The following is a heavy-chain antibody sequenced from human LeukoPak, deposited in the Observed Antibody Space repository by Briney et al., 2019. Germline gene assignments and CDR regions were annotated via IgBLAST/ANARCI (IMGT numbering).Heavy chain of an antibody. V-gene: IGHV4-59*01. J-gene: IGHJ3*02. Sequence: SETLSLTCTVSGGSISGYFWSWIRQPPGKGLEWIGYIYYSGSTNYNPSLKSRVTISVDTSKNQFSLKLSSVTAADTAVYYCARECYTMVRGVITYAFDTWGQGTMVTVSS. CDR2: IYYSGST. CDR1: GGSISGYF. CDR3: ARECYTMVRGVITYAFDT. D-gene: IGHD3-10*01.